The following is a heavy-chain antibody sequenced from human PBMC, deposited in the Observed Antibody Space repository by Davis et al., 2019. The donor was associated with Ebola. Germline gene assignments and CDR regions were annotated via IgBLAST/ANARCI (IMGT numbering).Heavy chain of an antibody. D-gene: IGHD3-3*01. J-gene: IGHJ6*02. CDR2: INSDGSST. CDR1: GFTFSSYW. Sequence: SLNLSCAASGFTFSSYWLHWVRQAPGKGLVWVSRINSDGSSTSYADSVKGRFTISRDNAKNTLYLQMNSLRAEDTAVYYCARGKFWSGDYGMDVWGQGTTVTVSS. V-gene: IGHV3-74*01. CDR3: ARGKFWSGDYGMDV.